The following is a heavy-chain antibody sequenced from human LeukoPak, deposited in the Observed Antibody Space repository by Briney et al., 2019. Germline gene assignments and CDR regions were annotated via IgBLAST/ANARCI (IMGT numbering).Heavy chain of an antibody. D-gene: IGHD3-22*01. V-gene: IGHV3-30-3*01. Sequence: GGSLRLSCAASGFTFSSYAMHWVRQAPGKGLEWVAIISFDGSNKYYADSGKGRFTISRDNSKNTLYLQMSSLRAEDTAVYYCARDFDYYDSSGYDAFDIWGQGTMVTVSS. J-gene: IGHJ3*02. CDR1: GFTFSSYA. CDR3: ARDFDYYDSSGYDAFDI. CDR2: ISFDGSNK.